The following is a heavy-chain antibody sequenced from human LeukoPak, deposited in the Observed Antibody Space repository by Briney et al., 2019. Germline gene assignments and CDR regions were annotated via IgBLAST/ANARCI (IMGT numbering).Heavy chain of an antibody. CDR3: ARPMTTGTPKAFYI. D-gene: IGHD4-11*01. V-gene: IGHV4-39*01. J-gene: IGHJ3*02. CDR2: IYYSGTT. CDR1: GASISSSYY. Sequence: SETLSLTCNVSGASISSSYYWSWIRQSPGKGLEWIGNIYYSGTTYYNASLESRVTMSLDTSKSQFSLKLTSVTAADTAVYYCARPMTTGTPKAFYIWGPRAVVSVSS.